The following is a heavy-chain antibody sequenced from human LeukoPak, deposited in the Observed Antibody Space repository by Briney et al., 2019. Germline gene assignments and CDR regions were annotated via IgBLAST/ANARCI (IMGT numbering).Heavy chain of an antibody. CDR2: IKQDGSEK. J-gene: IGHJ4*02. V-gene: IGHV3-7*01. CDR1: GFTFSSYW. D-gene: IGHD1-26*01. CDR3: ARHSGTYFDY. Sequence: GGSLRPSCGAPGFTFSSYWTSWVRQAPGKGLEGVANIKQDGSEKYYVESVKGRFTISRDNARNSLFLQMNSLRAEDMAIYYCARHSGTYFDYWGPGTLVTVSS.